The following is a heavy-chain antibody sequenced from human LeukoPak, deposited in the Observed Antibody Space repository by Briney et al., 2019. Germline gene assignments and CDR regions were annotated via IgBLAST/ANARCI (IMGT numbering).Heavy chain of an antibody. V-gene: IGHV3-53*01. J-gene: IGHJ4*02. D-gene: IGHD4-17*01. CDR1: GFTVSSND. CDR2: IYSGGST. Sequence: GGSLRLSCAASGFTVSSNDMSWVRQAAGKGLKCISVIYSGGSTDYADSVKGRLTISRDNSKNTLYLQMNSLRAEDTAVYYCARVVDHDYGDYYLDYWGQGTLVTVSS. CDR3: ARVVDHDYGDYYLDY.